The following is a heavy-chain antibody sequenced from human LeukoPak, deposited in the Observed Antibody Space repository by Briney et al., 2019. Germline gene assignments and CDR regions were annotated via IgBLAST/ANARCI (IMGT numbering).Heavy chain of an antibody. V-gene: IGHV3-9*01. CDR2: ISRDSRGI. D-gene: IGHD6-13*01. J-gene: IGHJ5*02. CDR1: GFTFDVYG. CDR3: ARGGNAGAEPYNWFDP. Sequence: GGSLRLSCAASGFTFDVYGMHWVRQAPGKGLEWVSGISRDSRGIGYADSVKGRFTISRDNARNSLYLQINSLRAEDTAVYYCARGGNAGAEPYNWFDPWGQGTLVTVSS.